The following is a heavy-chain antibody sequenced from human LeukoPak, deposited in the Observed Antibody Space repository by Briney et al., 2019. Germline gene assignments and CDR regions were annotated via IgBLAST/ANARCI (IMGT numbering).Heavy chain of an antibody. Sequence: ASVKVSCKASGYTFTSYYMHWVRQAPGQGLEWMGWINPNSGGTNYAQKFQGRVTMTRDTSISTAYMELRSLRSDDTAVYYCARCSDSSGYYDYWGQGTLVTVSS. CDR1: GYTFTSYY. CDR2: INPNSGGT. J-gene: IGHJ4*02. CDR3: ARCSDSSGYYDY. D-gene: IGHD3-22*01. V-gene: IGHV1-2*02.